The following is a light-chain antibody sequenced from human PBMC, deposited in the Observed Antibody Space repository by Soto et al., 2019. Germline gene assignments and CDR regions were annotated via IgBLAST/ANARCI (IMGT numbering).Light chain of an antibody. J-gene: IGKJ1*01. CDR3: QQRSHWPRT. Sequence: EIVLTQSPATLSLSPGERATLSCRASQSISSYLGWYQQKPGQAPRLLIYDASNRAAGAPARFSGSGSGTDFTLTISSLEPEDFAVYYCQQRSHWPRTFGQGTKVEIK. CDR1: QSISSY. V-gene: IGKV3-11*01. CDR2: DAS.